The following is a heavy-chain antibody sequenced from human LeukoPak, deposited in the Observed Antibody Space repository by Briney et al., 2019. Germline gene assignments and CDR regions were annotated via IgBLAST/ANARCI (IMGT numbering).Heavy chain of an antibody. CDR3: ARGPYYYGSVFLDY. V-gene: IGHV4-39*07. J-gene: IGHJ4*02. Sequence: SETLSLTCTVSGGSISSISYYWGWIRQPPGKGLEWIGEINHSGSTNYNPSLKSRVTISVDTSKNQFSLKLSSVTAADTAVYYCARGPYYYGSVFLDYWGQGTLVTVSS. CDR1: GGSISSISYY. D-gene: IGHD3-10*01. CDR2: INHSGST.